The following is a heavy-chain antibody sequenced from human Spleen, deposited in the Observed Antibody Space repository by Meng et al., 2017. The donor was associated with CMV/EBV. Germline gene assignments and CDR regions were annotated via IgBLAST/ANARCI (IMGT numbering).Heavy chain of an antibody. CDR3: ARHDSSGYYHDAFDI. Sequence: KVSCKASGYSFTSYWIGWVRQVPGKDLEWMGIIYPSDSDTRYSPSFQGQVTISADKSISTAYLQWSSLKASDTAMYYCARHDSSGYYHDAFDIWGQGTMVTVSS. CDR2: IYPSDSDT. J-gene: IGHJ3*02. CDR1: GYSFTSYW. V-gene: IGHV5-51*01. D-gene: IGHD3-22*01.